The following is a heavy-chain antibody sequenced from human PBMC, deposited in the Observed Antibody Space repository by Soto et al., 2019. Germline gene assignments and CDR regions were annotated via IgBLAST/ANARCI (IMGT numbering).Heavy chain of an antibody. CDR3: ARVGPPSPSVIWFFDL. Sequence: QGQLAQSGAEVKKPGSSVKVSCKASGGSFRTYAINWVRQAPGQGLERIGGIIPMLAAPTYAQKFQGRLTITADESTTTVYMELSSLTSEDTAVYYCARVGPPSPSVIWFFDLWGRGTLVTVSS. V-gene: IGHV1-69*01. CDR1: GGSFRTYA. J-gene: IGHJ2*01. CDR2: IIPMLAAP. D-gene: IGHD2-21*01.